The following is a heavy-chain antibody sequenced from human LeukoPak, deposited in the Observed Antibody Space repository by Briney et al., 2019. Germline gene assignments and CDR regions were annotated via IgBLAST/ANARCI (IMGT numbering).Heavy chain of an antibody. J-gene: IGHJ4*02. CDR3: ARSSYDYVWGSYRNEYYFDY. CDR2: IIPIFGTA. V-gene: IGHV1-69*05. D-gene: IGHD3-16*02. CDR1: GGTFSSYA. Sequence: ASVKVSCKASGGTFSSYAISWVRRAPGQGLEWMGRIIPIFGTANYAQKFQGRVTITTDESTSTAYMELSSLRSEDTAVYYCARSSYDYVWGSYRNEYYFDYRGQGTLVTVSS.